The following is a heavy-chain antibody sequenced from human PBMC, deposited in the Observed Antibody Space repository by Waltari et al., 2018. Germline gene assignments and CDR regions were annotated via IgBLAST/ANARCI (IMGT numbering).Heavy chain of an antibody. V-gene: IGHV3-74*01. D-gene: IGHD3-10*01. CDR1: GFHLGHYW. CDR3: ARKGGRGYPYGPFYYDY. CDR2: INIDGGYI. J-gene: IGHJ4*02. Sequence: EVQLVESGGGLVQPGESLSLSCAASGFHLGHYWLHWVRQTPGKGLEWVSRINIDGGYISYADSVKGRFTISRDNAKNRVFLQLNSVRAEDTAVYYCARKGGRGYPYGPFYYDYWGQGTLVTVSS.